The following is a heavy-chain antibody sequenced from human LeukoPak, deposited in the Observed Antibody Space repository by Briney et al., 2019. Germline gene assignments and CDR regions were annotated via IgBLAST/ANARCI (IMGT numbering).Heavy chain of an antibody. J-gene: IGHJ4*02. V-gene: IGHV3-23*01. D-gene: IGHD4-4*01. CDR1: DSTLTSYA. Sequence: PGGSLRLPCEASDSTLTSYALSWVRQAPGKGLDWVSAISGSGGATFYADSVKGRFTISRDNSRKTLYLQMTGLRAEDTAVYYCARVLAPGQGHGSDSWGQGTLVTVSS. CDR2: ISGSGGAT. CDR3: ARVLAPGQGHGSDS.